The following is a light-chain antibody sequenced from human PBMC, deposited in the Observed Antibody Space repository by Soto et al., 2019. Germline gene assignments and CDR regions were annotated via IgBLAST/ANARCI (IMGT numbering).Light chain of an antibody. CDR1: QSISNY. CDR2: AAS. V-gene: IGKV1-39*01. Sequence: DIQMTQSPSSLSASVGDRVTITCRASQSISNYLNWYQQKPGKAPKLLMFAASSLQSGAPSRFSGGGSGTDFTLTISSLQPEDFATYFCQQSYSTPRTFGQGTTVEIK. CDR3: QQSYSTPRT. J-gene: IGKJ1*01.